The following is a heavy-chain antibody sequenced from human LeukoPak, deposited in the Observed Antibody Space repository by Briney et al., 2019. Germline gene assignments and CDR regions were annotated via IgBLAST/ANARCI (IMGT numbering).Heavy chain of an antibody. V-gene: IGHV4-4*02. J-gene: IGHJ4*02. D-gene: IGHD5-18*01. Sequence: KSSETLSLTCGVSGASISRPYWWSWVRQPPGKGLEWIGEIYHSGSTNYNPSLKSRVTISVDKSKNQFSLKPSSVTAADTAVYYCARDVDTAMEEYFDYWGQGTLVTVSS. CDR3: ARDVDTAMEEYFDY. CDR2: IYHSGST. CDR1: GASISRPYW.